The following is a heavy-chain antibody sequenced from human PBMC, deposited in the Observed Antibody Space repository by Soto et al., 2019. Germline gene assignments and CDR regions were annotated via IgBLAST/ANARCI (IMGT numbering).Heavy chain of an antibody. D-gene: IGHD3-22*01. CDR2: IIPIFGTA. J-gene: IGHJ4*02. Sequence: SVKVSCKASGGTFSSYAISWVRQAPGQGLEWMGGIIPIFGTANYAQKFQGRVTITADESTSTAYMELSSLRSEDTAVYYCARGGPRNYYDSSGYPYWGQGTLVIVSS. V-gene: IGHV1-69*13. CDR3: ARGGPRNYYDSSGYPY. CDR1: GGTFSSYA.